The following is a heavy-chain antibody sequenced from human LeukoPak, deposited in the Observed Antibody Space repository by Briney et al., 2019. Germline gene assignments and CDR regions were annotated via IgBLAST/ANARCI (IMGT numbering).Heavy chain of an antibody. CDR2: IIPIFGTA. D-gene: IGHD4-17*01. CDR3: AREAFHGDYDY. Sequence: GSSVKVSCKASGGTFSSYAISWVRQAPGQGLEWMGGIIPIFGTANYAQKFQGRVTITADESTSTAYMELSRLRSDDTAVYYCAREAFHGDYDYWGQGTLVTVSS. J-gene: IGHJ4*02. V-gene: IGHV1-69*01. CDR1: GGTFSSYA.